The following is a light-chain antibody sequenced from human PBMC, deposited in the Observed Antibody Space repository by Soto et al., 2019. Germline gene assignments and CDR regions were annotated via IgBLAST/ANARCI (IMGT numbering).Light chain of an antibody. Sequence: EIVLTQSPATLSLSPGERATLSCRASQSVSIYLAWYQQKPGQAPRLVIYDASDRANGIPARFSGSGSGTDFTLTINDLQPEDVATYFCLQDYDFPYTFGQGTKLEI. CDR3: LQDYDFPYT. J-gene: IGKJ2*01. CDR2: DAS. V-gene: IGKV3-11*01. CDR1: QSVSIY.